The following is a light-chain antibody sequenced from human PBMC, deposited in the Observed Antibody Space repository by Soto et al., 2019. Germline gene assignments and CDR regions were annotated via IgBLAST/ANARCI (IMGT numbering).Light chain of an antibody. V-gene: IGLV2-14*01. CDR1: SSDVGGYNY. Sequence: QSALTQPASVSGSPGQSITISCTGTSSDVGGYNYVSWYQQHPGKAPKLMIYEVNNRPSGVSNRFSGSKSGNTASLTIYGLQAEDEADYYCSSYTSSSTLVVFGGGTQLTVL. CDR2: EVN. CDR3: SSYTSSSTLVV. J-gene: IGLJ2*01.